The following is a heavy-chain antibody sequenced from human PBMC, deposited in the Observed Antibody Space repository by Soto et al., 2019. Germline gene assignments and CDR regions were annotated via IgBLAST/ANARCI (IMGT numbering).Heavy chain of an antibody. CDR2: IDPSGGST. Sequence: GASVKVSCKASGYTFTNFYMHWVRQAPGQGLEWMGRIDPSGGSTNYAQKFQGRVTLTRDTSTSTVYMELSSLRSEDTAVYYCARGDSATALDIWGQGTMVTVSS. J-gene: IGHJ3*02. CDR1: GYTFTNFY. CDR3: ARGDSATALDI. V-gene: IGHV1-46*03. D-gene: IGHD1-26*01.